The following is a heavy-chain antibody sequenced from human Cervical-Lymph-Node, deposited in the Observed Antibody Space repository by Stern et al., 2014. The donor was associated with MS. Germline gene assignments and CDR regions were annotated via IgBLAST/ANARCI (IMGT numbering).Heavy chain of an antibody. Sequence: VQLVESGGGLVKPGGSLRLSCAASGFSFRNYYMSWIRQAPGKGLAWVSYMSSSGDHIDYADSVKGRFTISRDNAKNSLYLQMNSLRADDTAIYYCVRADGSTDDYWGQGTLVTVSS. D-gene: IGHD3-10*01. J-gene: IGHJ4*02. CDR1: GFSFRNYY. V-gene: IGHV3-11*01. CDR2: MSSSGDHI. CDR3: VRADGSTDDY.